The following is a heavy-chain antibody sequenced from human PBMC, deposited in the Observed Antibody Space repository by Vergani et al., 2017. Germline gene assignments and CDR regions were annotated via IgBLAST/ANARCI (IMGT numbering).Heavy chain of an antibody. V-gene: IGHV4-4*02. D-gene: IGHD3-10*01. Sequence: QVQLQESGPGLVKPSGTLSLTCAVSGGSISSSNWWSWVRQPPGKGLEWIGEIYHSGSTNYNPSLKSRVTISVDNAKNQFSLKLSSVTAADTAVYYCARSAVVRGVTPASYFDYWGQGTLVTVSS. CDR2: IYHSGST. CDR1: GGSISSSNW. J-gene: IGHJ4*02. CDR3: ARSAVVRGVTPASYFDY.